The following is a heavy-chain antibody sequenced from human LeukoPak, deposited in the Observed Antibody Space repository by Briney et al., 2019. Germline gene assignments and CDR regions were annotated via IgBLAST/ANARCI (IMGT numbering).Heavy chain of an antibody. D-gene: IGHD5-18*01. CDR3: AKRIQSAMATGY. CDR1: GFAFSSYA. CDR2: INGSGGST. J-gene: IGHJ4*02. V-gene: IGHV3-23*01. Sequence: GGSLRLSCAASGFAFSSYAMSWVRQAPGKGLEWVSDINGSGGSTHYADSVKGRFTISRDNSKNTLYLQMNGLRAEDTAVYYCAKRIQSAMATGYWGQGTLVTVSS.